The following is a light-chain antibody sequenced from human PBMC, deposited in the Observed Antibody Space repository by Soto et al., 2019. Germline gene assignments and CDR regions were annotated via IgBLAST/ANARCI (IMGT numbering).Light chain of an antibody. Sequence: DVQMTQSPSTLSGSVGDRVTITCRASQSISSYLNWYQQKPGKAPKLLIYKASTLKSGVPSRFSGSGSGTEFTLTISSLQPDDFATYYCQHYKSYSEAFGQGTKVDIK. CDR2: KAS. CDR1: QSISSY. J-gene: IGKJ1*01. CDR3: QHYKSYSEA. V-gene: IGKV1-5*03.